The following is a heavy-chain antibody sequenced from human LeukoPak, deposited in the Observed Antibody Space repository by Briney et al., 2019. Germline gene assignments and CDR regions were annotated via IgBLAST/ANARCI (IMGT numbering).Heavy chain of an antibody. CDR1: GGSISSGGYY. J-gene: IGHJ6*02. D-gene: IGHD2-8*01. CDR2: IYHSGST. Sequence: SETLSLTCTVSGGSISSGGYYWSWIRQHPGKGLEWIGEIYHSGSTNYNPSLKSRVTISVDKSKNQFSLKLSSVTAADTAVYYCARDRRDCTNGVCPGGYYYYGMDVWGQGTTVTVSS. CDR3: ARDRRDCTNGVCPGGYYYYGMDV. V-gene: IGHV4-31*03.